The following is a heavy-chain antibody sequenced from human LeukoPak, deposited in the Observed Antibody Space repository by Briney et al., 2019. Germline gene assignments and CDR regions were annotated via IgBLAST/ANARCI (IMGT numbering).Heavy chain of an antibody. CDR2: ISSSSSYI. V-gene: IGHV3-21*01. CDR1: GFTFSSYS. J-gene: IGHJ5*02. Sequence: GGSLRLSCAASGFTFSSYSMNWVRQAPGKGLEWVSSISSSSSYIYYADSVKGRFTISRDNAKNSLYLQMNSLRAEDTAVYYCAGQGRTMVRGVIIRKAFDPWGQGTLVTVSS. CDR3: AGQGRTMVRGVIIRKAFDP. D-gene: IGHD3-10*01.